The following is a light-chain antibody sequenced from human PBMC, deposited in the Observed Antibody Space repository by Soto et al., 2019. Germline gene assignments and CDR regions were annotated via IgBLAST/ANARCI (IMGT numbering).Light chain of an antibody. Sequence: EIVMTQSPATLSVSPGERATLSCRASQSVSSNLAWYQQKPDQAPRLLIYDASTRATGIPARFSGSGSGTEFTLTISSLQSEDFAVYYCQHYNNWPSYTFGQGTKLEIK. CDR2: DAS. CDR1: QSVSSN. J-gene: IGKJ2*01. V-gene: IGKV3-15*01. CDR3: QHYNNWPSYT.